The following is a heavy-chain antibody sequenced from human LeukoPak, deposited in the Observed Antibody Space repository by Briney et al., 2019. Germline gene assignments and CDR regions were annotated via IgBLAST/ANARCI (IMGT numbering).Heavy chain of an antibody. J-gene: IGHJ6*02. Sequence: SETLSLTRAVYGGSFSGYYWSWIRQPPGKGLEWIGEINHSGSTNYNPSLKSRVTISVDTSKNQFSLELSSVTAADTAVYYCARGPDYSNYKWLPKVYYYGMEVWGQGTTVTVSS. V-gene: IGHV4-34*01. CDR2: INHSGST. D-gene: IGHD4-11*01. CDR1: GGSFSGYY. CDR3: ARGPDYSNYKWLPKVYYYGMEV.